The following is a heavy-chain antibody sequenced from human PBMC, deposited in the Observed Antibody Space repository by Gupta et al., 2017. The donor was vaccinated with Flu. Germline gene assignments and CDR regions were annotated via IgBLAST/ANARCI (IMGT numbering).Heavy chain of an antibody. Sequence: APGRVLEWLSYITTSGDTTWYADSVKGRFTVSRDNAKNSVYLQMNSLRVEDTAVYYCAREGIEQGRRGANFDFWGQGTLVTVSS. D-gene: IGHD1-1*01. V-gene: IGHV3-48*03. CDR3: AREGIEQGRRGANFDF. CDR2: ITTSGDTT. J-gene: IGHJ4*02.